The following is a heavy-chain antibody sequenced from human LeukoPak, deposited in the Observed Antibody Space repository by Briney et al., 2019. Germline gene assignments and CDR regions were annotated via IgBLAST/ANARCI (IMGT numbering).Heavy chain of an antibody. CDR3: ARDGLLFWEGSRGYYNVMAV. CDR1: GGSISSYY. D-gene: IGHD3-3*01. Sequence: SSETLSLTCTVSGGSISSYYWSWIRQPAGKGLEWIGRIYTSGSTNYNPSLKSRVTMSVDTSKNQFSLKLSSVTAADTAVYYCARDGLLFWEGSRGYYNVMAVGAKGTTATVP. CDR2: IYTSGST. V-gene: IGHV4-4*07. J-gene: IGHJ6*04.